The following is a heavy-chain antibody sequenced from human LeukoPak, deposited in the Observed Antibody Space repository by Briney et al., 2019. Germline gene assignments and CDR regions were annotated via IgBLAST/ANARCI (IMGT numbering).Heavy chain of an antibody. CDR2: IIPFSGTV. CDR3: ARAYSSGWFPHFGDY. Sequence: ASVKVSCKASGGTFSSYAISWVRQAPGQGLEWMGGIIPFSGTVNYAQKFQGRVTITADESTSTAYMALSSLRSEDTAIYYCARAYSSGWFPHFGDYWGQGTLVTVSS. D-gene: IGHD6-19*01. V-gene: IGHV1-69*13. J-gene: IGHJ4*02. CDR1: GGTFSSYA.